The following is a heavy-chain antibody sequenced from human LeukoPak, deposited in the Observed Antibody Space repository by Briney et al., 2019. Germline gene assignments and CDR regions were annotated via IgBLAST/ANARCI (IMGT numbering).Heavy chain of an antibody. CDR2: LYYSGST. CDR3: ARGAVFGMATTHFDY. CDR1: GGSISSSTYY. V-gene: IGHV4-39*07. J-gene: IGHJ4*02. Sequence: PSETLSLTCTVSGGSISSSTYYWGWIRQPPGKGLEWIGSLYYSGSTFYNPSLESRVTISLDTSKNQFSLKLSSVTAADTAVYYCARGAVFGMATTHFDYWGQGTLVTVSS. D-gene: IGHD5-24*01.